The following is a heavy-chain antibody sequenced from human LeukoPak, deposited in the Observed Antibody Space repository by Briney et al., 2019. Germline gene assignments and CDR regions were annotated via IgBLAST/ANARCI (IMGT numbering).Heavy chain of an antibody. D-gene: IGHD5-24*01. V-gene: IGHV3-74*01. CDR1: GFTFSSYW. J-gene: IGHJ6*02. Sequence: PGGSLRLSCVVSGFTFSSYWMHWVRQGPGKGLVWVSRIDTGGSNTLYADSVRGRFTISRDNSKYTLYLQMNSLRAEDTAVYYCAKDGSGLQFGDYYYGMDVWGQGTTVTVSS. CDR2: IDTGGSNT. CDR3: AKDGSGLQFGDYYYGMDV.